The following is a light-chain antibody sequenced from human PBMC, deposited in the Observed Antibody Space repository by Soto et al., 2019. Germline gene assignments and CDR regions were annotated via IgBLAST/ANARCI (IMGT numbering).Light chain of an antibody. V-gene: IGKV1D-16*01. Sequence: DIQMTQSPSSVSASVGDRVTITCRASQGISNRLAWYQQKPGKAPKLLIYAASSLQSGVPSRFSGSGSGTEFTLTISSLQPDDFATYYCQQYNSYWTFGQGTKVDIK. J-gene: IGKJ1*01. CDR1: QGISNR. CDR3: QQYNSYWT. CDR2: AAS.